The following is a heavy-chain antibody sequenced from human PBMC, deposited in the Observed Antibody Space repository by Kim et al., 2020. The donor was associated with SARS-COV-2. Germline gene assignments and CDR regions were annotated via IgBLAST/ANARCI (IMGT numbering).Heavy chain of an antibody. V-gene: IGHV3-49*03. CDR2: IRSKAYGGTT. Sequence: GGSLRLSCAGSGFTFGDYAMNWFRLAPGKGLEWLGFIRSKAYGGTTDYAASVKGRFIISRDDSKNIAHLQMNSLKPEDTAVYSCARGGRIVGAYPPYYYYGMDVWGQGTTVTVSS. J-gene: IGHJ6*02. D-gene: IGHD1-26*01. CDR1: GFTFGDYA. CDR3: ARGGRIVGAYPPYYYYGMDV.